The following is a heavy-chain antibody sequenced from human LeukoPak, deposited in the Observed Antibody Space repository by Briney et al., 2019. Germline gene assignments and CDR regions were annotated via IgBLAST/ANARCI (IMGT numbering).Heavy chain of an antibody. CDR1: GGSISSSYYY. CDR2: IYYSGST. D-gene: IGHD6-19*01. J-gene: IGHJ4*02. V-gene: IGHV4-39*01. CDR3: ARHSSSAWYYYFDY. Sequence: SVTLSLACTVSGGSISSSYYYWGWIRQPPGKGLEWIGSIYYSGSTYYNPSLKSRVTISVDTSKNQFSLKLRSVTAADTAVYYCARHSSSAWYYYFDYWGQGSFVTVSS.